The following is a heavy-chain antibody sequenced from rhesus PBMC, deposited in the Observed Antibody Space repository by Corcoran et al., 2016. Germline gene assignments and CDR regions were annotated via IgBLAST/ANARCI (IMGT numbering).Heavy chain of an antibody. J-gene: IGHJ4*01. CDR2: IYGSGGST. D-gene: IGHD6-31*01. Sequence: QVQLQESGPGLVKPSETLSLTCAVSGGSISDSSYWSWILHPPGTGLEWIGYIYGSGGSTYYNPSLKSRVTISIDTSKNQFSLKLSSVTAADTAVYYCASPAGGSGWEYFDYWGQGVLVTVSS. CDR1: GGSISDSSY. V-gene: IGHV4-106*01. CDR3: ASPAGGSGWEYFDY.